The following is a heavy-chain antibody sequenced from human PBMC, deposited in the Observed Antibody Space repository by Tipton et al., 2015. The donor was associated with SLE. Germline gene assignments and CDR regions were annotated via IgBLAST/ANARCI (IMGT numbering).Heavy chain of an antibody. Sequence: TLSLTCAVYGGSFSGYYWSWIRQPPGKGLEWIGSIYYSGSTYYNPSLKSRVTISVDRSKNQFSLKLSSVTAADTAVYYCARTMVRDWGAFDIWGQGTMVTVSS. CDR3: ARTMVRDWGAFDI. D-gene: IGHD3-10*01. CDR1: GGSFSGYY. V-gene: IGHV4-34*01. CDR2: IYYSGST. J-gene: IGHJ3*02.